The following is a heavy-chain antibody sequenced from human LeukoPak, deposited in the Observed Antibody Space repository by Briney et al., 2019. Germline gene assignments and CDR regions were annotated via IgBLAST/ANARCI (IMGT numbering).Heavy chain of an antibody. Sequence: SQTLSLTCTVSGGSISSNTYYWSWIRQRPGKGLEWIGYIYYSGSTYYNPSLKSRVTISEDTSKNQFSLQLNSVTPEDTAVYYCARVTGAAISTFDIWGQGTMVTVSS. J-gene: IGHJ3*02. D-gene: IGHD5-12*01. CDR3: ARVTGAAISTFDI. CDR1: GGSISSNTYY. V-gene: IGHV4-31*03. CDR2: IYYSGST.